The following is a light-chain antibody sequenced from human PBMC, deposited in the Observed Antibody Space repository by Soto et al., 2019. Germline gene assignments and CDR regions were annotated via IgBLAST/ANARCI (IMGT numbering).Light chain of an antibody. CDR1: SSDIGGYYF. CDR3: SSFSATTTTTVV. Sequence: QSALTQPASVSGSPGQSVTISCTGTSSDIGGYYFVSWYQQHPGKAPKLIIYEVSNRPSGVPNRFSASKSGNTASLTISGLQTEDEADYFCSSFSATTTTTVVFGGGTKLTVL. CDR2: EVS. J-gene: IGLJ2*01. V-gene: IGLV2-14*01.